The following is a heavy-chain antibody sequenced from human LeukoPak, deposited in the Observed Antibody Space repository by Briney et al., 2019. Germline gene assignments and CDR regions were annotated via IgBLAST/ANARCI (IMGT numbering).Heavy chain of an antibody. CDR2: IIPIFGTA. J-gene: IGHJ4*02. Sequence: SVKVSCKASGGTFSSYAISWVRQAPGQGLEWMGRIIPIFGTANYAQKFQGRVTITTDESTSTAYMELSSLRSEDTAVYYCARDVGYCSGGSCSIPPGGDYWGQGTLVTVSS. D-gene: IGHD2-15*01. CDR3: ARDVGYCSGGSCSIPPGGDY. V-gene: IGHV1-69*05. CDR1: GGTFSSYA.